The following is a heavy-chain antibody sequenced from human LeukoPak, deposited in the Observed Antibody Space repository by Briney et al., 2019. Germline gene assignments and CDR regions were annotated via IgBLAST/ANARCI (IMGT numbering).Heavy chain of an antibody. V-gene: IGHV3-23*01. D-gene: IGHD2-2*01. CDR3: AKGDIVVVPAAKDEFGFDY. CDR1: GFTFSSCA. CDR2: ISGSGGST. Sequence: PGGSLRLSCAASGFTFSSCAMSWVRQAPGKGLEWVSAISGSGGSTYYADSVKGRFTISRDNSKNTLYLQMNSLRAEDTAVYYCAKGDIVVVPAAKDEFGFDYWGQGTLVTVSS. J-gene: IGHJ4*02.